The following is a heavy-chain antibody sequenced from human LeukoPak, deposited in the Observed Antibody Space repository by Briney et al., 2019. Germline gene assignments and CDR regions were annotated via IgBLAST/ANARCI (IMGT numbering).Heavy chain of an antibody. Sequence: PGGSLRLSCAASGFTFSSYAMSWVRQAPGKGVEWVSAISGSGGSTYYADSVKGRFTISRDNSKNTLYLQMNSLRAEDTAVYYCAKEGDFWSGQNWFDPWGQGTLVTVSS. J-gene: IGHJ5*02. V-gene: IGHV3-23*01. CDR3: AKEGDFWSGQNWFDP. CDR2: ISGSGGST. CDR1: GFTFSSYA. D-gene: IGHD3-3*01.